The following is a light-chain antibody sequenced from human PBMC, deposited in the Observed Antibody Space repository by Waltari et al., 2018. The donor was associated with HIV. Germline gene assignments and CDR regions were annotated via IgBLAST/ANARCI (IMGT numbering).Light chain of an antibody. CDR1: NSHVVSFH. CDR3: AAWTDSLRGVV. J-gene: IGLJ2*01. V-gene: IGLV1-47*01. Sequence: QSVLTQPPSAAGTPGHRLTITCSGRNSHVVSFHVYWYQHLQRSSPTLLCDKNNQRPSGVPDRFSGSKSGTSASLAISGLRSEDEADYYCAAWTDSLRGVVFGGGTKLSVL. CDR2: KNN.